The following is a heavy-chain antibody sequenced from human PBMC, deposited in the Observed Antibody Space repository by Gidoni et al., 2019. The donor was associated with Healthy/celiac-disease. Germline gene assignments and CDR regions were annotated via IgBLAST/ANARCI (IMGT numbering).Heavy chain of an antibody. Sequence: QMQLVQSGPEVKKPGTTVKVSCKASGFTFTSSAMQWVRQARGQRLEWIGWIVVGSGNTNYAQKFQERVTITRDMSTSTAYMELSSLRSEDTAVYYCAADIMGAAGTSDYYMDVWGKGTTVTVSS. CDR1: GFTFTSSA. J-gene: IGHJ6*03. D-gene: IGHD6-13*01. CDR3: AADIMGAAGTSDYYMDV. V-gene: IGHV1-58*02. CDR2: IVVGSGNT.